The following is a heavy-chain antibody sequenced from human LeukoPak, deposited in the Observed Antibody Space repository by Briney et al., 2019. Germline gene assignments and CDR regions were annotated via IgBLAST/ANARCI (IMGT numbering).Heavy chain of an antibody. D-gene: IGHD1-26*01. Sequence: ASVKVSCKASGYSFTGYYMHWVRQAPGQGLEWMGWINPNSGDTKYQGRVTMTTDTSTSTAYMELRSLRSDDTAVYYCARSLVGATLFDAFDIWGQGTMVTVSS. CDR3: ARSLVGATLFDAFDI. CDR1: GYSFTGYY. CDR2: INPNSGDT. V-gene: IGHV1-2*02. J-gene: IGHJ3*02.